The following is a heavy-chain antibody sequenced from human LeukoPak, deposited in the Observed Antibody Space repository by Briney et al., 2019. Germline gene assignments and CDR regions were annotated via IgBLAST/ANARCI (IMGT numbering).Heavy chain of an antibody. V-gene: IGHV1-2*02. CDR2: INPNSGGT. J-gene: IGHJ4*02. CDR3: ARDLEV. Sequence: ASVSLSRKASGYTFTDYYMHRVRLGPGQGIEWVGWINPNSGGTNDAQNFQGRVTMTRDTSISTAYMELSRLRSDDTAVYYCARDLEVWGQGTLVAVSS. CDR1: GYTFTDYY.